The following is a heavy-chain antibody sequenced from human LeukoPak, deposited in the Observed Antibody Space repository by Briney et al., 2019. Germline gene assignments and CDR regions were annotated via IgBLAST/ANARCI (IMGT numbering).Heavy chain of an antibody. J-gene: IGHJ3*02. Sequence: GGSLRLSCAASGFTFDDYGMSWVRQAPGKGLEWVSGINWNGGSTGYADSVKGRFTISRDNAKNSLYLQMNSLRAEDTALYYCAREPSMIVVVTRSHAFDIWGQGTVVTVSS. CDR3: AREPSMIVVVTRSHAFDI. D-gene: IGHD3-22*01. V-gene: IGHV3-20*04. CDR2: INWNGGST. CDR1: GFTFDDYG.